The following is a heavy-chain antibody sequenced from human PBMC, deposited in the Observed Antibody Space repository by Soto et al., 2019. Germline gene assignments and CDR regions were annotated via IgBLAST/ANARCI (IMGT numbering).Heavy chain of an antibody. CDR3: AKDAPGSGWLSDY. Sequence: GGSLRLSCAASGFTFRIYAMTWVRQAPGKGLEWVSTISGNGGTSYADFVRGRFTISRDNSKNTLYLQMNSLRAEDTAVYYCAKDAPGSGWLSDYWGQGTLVTVSS. CDR1: GFTFRIYA. J-gene: IGHJ4*02. CDR2: ISGNGGT. V-gene: IGHV3-23*01. D-gene: IGHD3-22*01.